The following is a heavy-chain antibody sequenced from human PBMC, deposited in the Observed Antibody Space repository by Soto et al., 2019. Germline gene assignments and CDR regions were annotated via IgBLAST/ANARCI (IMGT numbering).Heavy chain of an antibody. D-gene: IGHD6-6*01. CDR2: ITWNSGSI. CDR3: AKGRSRYSSSPIFDY. V-gene: IGHV3-9*01. CDR1: GFTFDDYA. Sequence: GGSLRLSCAASGFTFDDYAMHWVRQAPGKGLEWVSGITWNSGSIGYADSVKGRFTISRDNAKNSLYLQMNSLRAEDTALYYCAKGRSRYSSSPIFDYWGQGTLVTVSS. J-gene: IGHJ4*02.